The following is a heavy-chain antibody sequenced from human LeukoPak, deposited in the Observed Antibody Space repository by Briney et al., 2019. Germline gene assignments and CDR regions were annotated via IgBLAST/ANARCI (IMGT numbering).Heavy chain of an antibody. CDR3: ARVMDDTATLYYYYYMDV. J-gene: IGHJ6*03. CDR1: GGSISSYY. V-gene: IGHV4-59*01. CDR2: IYYSGST. D-gene: IGHD5-18*01. Sequence: SETLSLTCTVSGGSISSYYWSWIRQPPGKGLEWIGYIYYSGSTNYNPSLKSRVTISVDTSKNQFSLKLSSVTAADTAVYYCARVMDDTATLYYYYYMDVRGKGTTVTVSS.